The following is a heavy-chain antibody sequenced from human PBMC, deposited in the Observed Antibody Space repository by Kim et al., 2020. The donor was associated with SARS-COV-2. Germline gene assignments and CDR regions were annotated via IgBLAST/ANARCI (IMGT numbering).Heavy chain of an antibody. J-gene: IGHJ3*02. V-gene: IGHV4-39*01. CDR1: GGSISSSSYY. CDR3: ARHGGLPRPFDI. CDR2: IYYSGST. Sequence: SETLSLTCTVSGGSISSSSYYWGWIRQPPGKGLEWIGSIYYSGSTYYNPSLKSRITISVDTSKNQFSLKLSSVTAADTAVYYCARHGGLPRPFDIWGEGMMVSVSS. D-gene: IGHD3-16*01.